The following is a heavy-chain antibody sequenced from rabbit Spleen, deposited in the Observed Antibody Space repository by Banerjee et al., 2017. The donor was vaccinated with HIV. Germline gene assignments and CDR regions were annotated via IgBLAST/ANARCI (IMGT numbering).Heavy chain of an antibody. CDR2: IGTGVGDT. Sequence: QEQLEESGGGLVKPEGSLTLTCKASGFSFTDRDVMCWVRQAPGKGLEWIACIGTGVGDTYYASWAKGRFTISQTSSTTVTLQVTSLTAADTATYFCARETWGSTGYYGLWGPGTLVTVS. CDR1: GFSFTDRDV. J-gene: IGHJ4*01. CDR3: ARETWGSTGYYGL. V-gene: IGHV1S45*01. D-gene: IGHD1-1*01.